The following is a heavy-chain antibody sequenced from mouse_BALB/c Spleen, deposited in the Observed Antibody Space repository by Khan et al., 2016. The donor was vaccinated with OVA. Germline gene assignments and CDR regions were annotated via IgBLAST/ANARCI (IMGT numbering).Heavy chain of an antibody. V-gene: IGHV9-3-1*01. J-gene: IGHJ2*01. CDR3: ARFHGGY. Sequence: QIQLVQSGPELKKPGETVKISCKASGYTFTNYVMNWVKQSPGKGLKWMGWINTYTGEPTYDDDFKGRFAFSLETSASTADLQINSLKNVDTATYFCARFHGGYWVQDTTLTVSS. CDR2: INTYTGEP. CDR1: GYTFTNYV.